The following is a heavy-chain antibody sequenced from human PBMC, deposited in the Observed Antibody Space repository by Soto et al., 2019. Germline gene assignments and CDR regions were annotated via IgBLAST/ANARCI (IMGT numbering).Heavy chain of an antibody. Sequence: EVQLVESGGGLVQPGRSLRLSCAASGFTFDDYAMHWVRQAPGKGLEWVSGISWNSGSIGYADSVKGRFTISRDNAKNSLYVQMNSLRAEDTALYYCAKDIDEGDFGVVSYSPVFDAFDIWGQGTMVTVSS. CDR2: ISWNSGSI. J-gene: IGHJ3*02. CDR1: GFTFDDYA. V-gene: IGHV3-9*01. CDR3: AKDIDEGDFGVVSYSPVFDAFDI. D-gene: IGHD3-3*01.